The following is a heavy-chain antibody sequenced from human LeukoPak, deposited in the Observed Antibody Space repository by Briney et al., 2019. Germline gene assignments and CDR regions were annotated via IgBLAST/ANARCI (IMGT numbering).Heavy chain of an antibody. V-gene: IGHV3-23*01. CDR2: ISGSGGST. Sequence: PGGSLRPSCAASRFTFNTYAMSCVRQAPGKGLEWVSAISGSGGSTYYADSVKGRFTISRDNSKNTLYLQMNVLRAEDTAVYYCAKDGLVWFGELNWGQGTLVTVSS. CDR3: AKDGLVWFGELN. J-gene: IGHJ4*02. D-gene: IGHD3-10*01. CDR1: RFTFNTYA.